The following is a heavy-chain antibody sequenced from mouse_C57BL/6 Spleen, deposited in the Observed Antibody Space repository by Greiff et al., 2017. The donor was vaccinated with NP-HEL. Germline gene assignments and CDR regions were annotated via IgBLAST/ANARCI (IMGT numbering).Heavy chain of an antibody. J-gene: IGHJ2*01. Sequence: QVQLQQSGAELARPGASVKMSCKASGYTFTSYTMHWVKQRPGQGLEWIGHINPSSGYTKYNQKFKDKATLTADKSSSTAYMQLSSLTSDDSAVYYCARSTVVRNFDYWGQGTTLTVSS. CDR3: ARSTVVRNFDY. CDR1: GYTFTSYT. CDR2: INPSSGYT. V-gene: IGHV1-4*01. D-gene: IGHD1-1*01.